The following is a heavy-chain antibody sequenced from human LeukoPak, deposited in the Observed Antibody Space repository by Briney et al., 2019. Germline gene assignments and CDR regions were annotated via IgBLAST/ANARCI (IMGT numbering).Heavy chain of an antibody. CDR3: AREYSSGWYDIGLDP. D-gene: IGHD6-19*01. J-gene: IGHJ5*02. Sequence: EASVKVSCKASGYTFTSYAMHWVRQAPGERLEWMGWINAGNGNTKYSQKFQGRVTITRDTSASSAYMELSSLRSEDTAVYYCAREYSSGWYDIGLDPWGQGTLVTVSS. CDR2: INAGNGNT. CDR1: GYTFTSYA. V-gene: IGHV1-3*01.